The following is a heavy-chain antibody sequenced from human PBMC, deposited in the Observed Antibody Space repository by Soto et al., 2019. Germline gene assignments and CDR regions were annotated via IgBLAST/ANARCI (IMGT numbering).Heavy chain of an antibody. CDR3: AKDLTRQLAYWLDP. J-gene: IGHJ5*02. V-gene: IGHV1-2*02. CDR1: GFSFTGYY. CDR2: INAHSGGT. Sequence: ASVKVSCKASGFSFTGYYIHWLRQAPGQGLEWMGWINAHSGGTEYAQKFQGRVTLTRDTSIATAYLTLTSLTSDDTALYYCAKDLTRQLAYWLDPWGQGTKVTVYS. D-gene: IGHD6-6*01.